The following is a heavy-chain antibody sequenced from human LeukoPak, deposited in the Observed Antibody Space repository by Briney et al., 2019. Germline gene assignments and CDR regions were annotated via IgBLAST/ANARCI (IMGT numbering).Heavy chain of an antibody. CDR1: GYSFTSYW. D-gene: IGHD6-19*01. CDR2: IDPSDSYT. J-gene: IGHJ2*01. V-gene: IGHV5-10-1*01. Sequence: GESLRISCKGSGYSFTSYWISWVRQMPGKGLEWMGRIDPSDSYTNYSPSFQGHVTISADKSNSTAYLQWSSLKASDTAMYYCARRQWLANYRNWYFDLWGRGTLVTVSS. CDR3: ARRQWLANYRNWYFDL.